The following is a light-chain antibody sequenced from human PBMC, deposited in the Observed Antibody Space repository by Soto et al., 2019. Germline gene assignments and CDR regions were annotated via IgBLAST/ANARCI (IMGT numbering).Light chain of an antibody. Sequence: EMVLTQSPGTLSLSPWERATLSCRASQSISSNSLAWYQQKPGQAPRLFIYGASSRATGIPDRFSGSGSGTHFTLTISRLEPEDFAVYYCQQYGSSLWTFGQGTKVDIK. J-gene: IGKJ1*01. CDR1: QSISSNS. CDR2: GAS. CDR3: QQYGSSLWT. V-gene: IGKV3-20*01.